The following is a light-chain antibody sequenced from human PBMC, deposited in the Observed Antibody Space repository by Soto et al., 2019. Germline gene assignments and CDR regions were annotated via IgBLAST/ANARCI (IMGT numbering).Light chain of an antibody. V-gene: IGKV3-20*01. CDR3: QQHGTSPYT. CDR1: QSLRSSY. Sequence: EVVLTQSPNTLSLSPGERATLSCWASQSLRSSYLAWYQRKPGQAPRLLMFGASRRATGIPDRFNGSGSGTDFILTISRLEPEDVAVYYCQQHGTSPYTFGQGTKVEIK. J-gene: IGKJ2*01. CDR2: GAS.